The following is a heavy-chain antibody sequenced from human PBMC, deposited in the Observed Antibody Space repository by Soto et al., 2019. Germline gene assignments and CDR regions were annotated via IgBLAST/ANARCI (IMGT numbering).Heavy chain of an antibody. V-gene: IGHV4-59*11. J-gene: IGHJ4*02. CDR3: SRGTWGGY. CDR2: ISYSGRT. Sequence: QVQLQESGPGLVKPSETLSLTCTVSGESISSHDWSWIRQPPGKGLEWIGYISYSGRTNYNPSLKSRVTXSVDTSKNQFSLKLSSVTAADTAVYYCSRGTWGGYWGQGTLVTVSS. CDR1: GESISSHD. D-gene: IGHD3-10*01.